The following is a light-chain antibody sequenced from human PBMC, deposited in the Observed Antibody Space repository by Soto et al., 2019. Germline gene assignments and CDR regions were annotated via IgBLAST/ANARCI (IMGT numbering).Light chain of an antibody. CDR2: KAS. J-gene: IGKJ1*01. Sequence: DIQMTQSPSSLSASVGDRVTITCRASQAIRNDLAWYQQKPGRAPKLLIYKASTLKSGVPSRSSGSGSGTEFTLTISSLQPDDFATYYCQHYNSYSEAFGQGTKVDIK. CDR1: QAIRND. CDR3: QHYNSYSEA. V-gene: IGKV1-5*03.